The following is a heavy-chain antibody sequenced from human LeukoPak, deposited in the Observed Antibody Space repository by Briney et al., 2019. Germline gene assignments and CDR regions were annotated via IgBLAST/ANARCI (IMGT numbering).Heavy chain of an antibody. CDR3: AKDLDNWNTGGPAFDI. CDR1: GFTFSSYS. CDR2: ISSSSSYI. D-gene: IGHD1/OR15-1a*01. Sequence: PGGSLRLSCAASGFTFSSYSMNWVRQAPGKGLEWVSSISSSSSYIYYADSVKGRFTISRDNAKNSLYLQMNSLRAEDTAVYYCAKDLDNWNTGGPAFDIWGQGTMVTVSS. J-gene: IGHJ3*02. V-gene: IGHV3-21*01.